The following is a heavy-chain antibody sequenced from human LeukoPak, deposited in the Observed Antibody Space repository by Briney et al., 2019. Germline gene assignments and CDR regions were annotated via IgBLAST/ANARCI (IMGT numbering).Heavy chain of an antibody. J-gene: IGHJ4*02. Sequence: GGSLRLSCAASGFAFSHYAMSWVRQAPGKGLLWVSAITGSGVDTYYADSVKGRFTISRDNSKCTLYLEMNSLRVEDTAVYYCTKVRSGSSNWALRVFDYWGQGALVTVSS. CDR3: TKVRSGSSNWALRVFDY. V-gene: IGHV3-23*01. CDR2: ITGSGVDT. D-gene: IGHD4-11*01. CDR1: GFAFSHYA.